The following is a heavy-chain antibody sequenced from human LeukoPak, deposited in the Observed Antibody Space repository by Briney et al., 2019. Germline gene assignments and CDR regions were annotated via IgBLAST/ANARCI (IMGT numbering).Heavy chain of an antibody. J-gene: IGHJ6*02. D-gene: IGHD3-10*02. CDR2: IYYSGST. V-gene: IGHV4-59*08. CDR3: ARHNAYYVVGGMDV. CDR1: GGSISSYY. Sequence: SETLSPTCTVSGGSISSYYWSWIRQPPGKGLEWIGYIYYSGSTNYNPSLKSRVTISVDTSKNQFSLKLSSVTAADTALYYCARHNAYYVVGGMDVWGQGTTVTVSS.